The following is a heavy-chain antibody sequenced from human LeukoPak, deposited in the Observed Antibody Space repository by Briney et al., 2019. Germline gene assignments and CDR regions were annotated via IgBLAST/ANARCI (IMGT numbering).Heavy chain of an antibody. D-gene: IGHD2-15*01. Sequence: ASVKVSCKASGYTFTTYSVNWVRQAPGQGLEWMGWISGYSGNTNYAQKLQGRVTMTTDTSTSTAYMELRSLRSDDTAVYYCARDRIYYFDYWGQGTLVTVSS. CDR3: ARDRIYYFDY. J-gene: IGHJ4*02. CDR1: GYTFTTYS. V-gene: IGHV1-18*01. CDR2: ISGYSGNT.